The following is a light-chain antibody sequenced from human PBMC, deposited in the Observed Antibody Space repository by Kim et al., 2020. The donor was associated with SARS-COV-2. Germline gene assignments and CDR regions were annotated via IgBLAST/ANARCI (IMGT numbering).Light chain of an antibody. CDR3: AAWDDSLSGPV. Sequence: ELTRPPSASETPGQTVTISCSGSSSNIGSNFVYWYQQRPGTAPKLLIYSSNQRPSGVPDRFSGSKSGTSASLAISGLRSEDEADYYCAAWDDSLSGPVFGGGTQLTVL. V-gene: IGLV1-47*02. CDR2: SSN. J-gene: IGLJ2*01. CDR1: SSNIGSNF.